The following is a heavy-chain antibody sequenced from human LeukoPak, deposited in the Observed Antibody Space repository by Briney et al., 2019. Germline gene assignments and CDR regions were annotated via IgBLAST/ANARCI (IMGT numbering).Heavy chain of an antibody. CDR1: GFTFDDYA. J-gene: IGHJ4*02. D-gene: IGHD1-26*01. CDR3: ATSGSYYAPFDY. CDR2: ISWNSGSI. V-gene: IGHV3-9*03. Sequence: GRSLRLSCAASGFTFDDYAMHWVRQAPGKGLEWVSGISWNSGSIGYADSVKGRFTISRDNAKNSLYLQMNSLRAEDMALYYCATSGSYYAPFDYWGQGTLVTVSS.